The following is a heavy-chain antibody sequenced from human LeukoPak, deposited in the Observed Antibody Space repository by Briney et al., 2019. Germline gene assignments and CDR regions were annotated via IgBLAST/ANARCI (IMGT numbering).Heavy chain of an antibody. J-gene: IGHJ5*02. CDR2: ISGYNANT. D-gene: IGHD6-6*01. V-gene: IGHV1-18*01. Sequence: ASVKVSCKASGYTFTSYGISWVRQAPGQGLEWMGWISGYNANTNYAQKVQGRVTMTTDTSTSTAYMELRSLRSDDTAVYYCARDTIAIRPGWLDPWGQGTLVTVSS. CDR3: ARDTIAIRPGWLDP. CDR1: GYTFTSYG.